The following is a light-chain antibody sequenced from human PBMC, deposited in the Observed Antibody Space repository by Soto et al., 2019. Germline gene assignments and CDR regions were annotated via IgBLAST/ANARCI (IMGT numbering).Light chain of an antibody. CDR1: SSNIGNNY. J-gene: IGLJ2*01. V-gene: IGLV1-51*01. CDR3: ATWDRSLTGEV. Sequence: QSALTQPPSVSAAPGQKVTISCSGSSSNIGNNYVSWFQQLPGTAPKLLIYDSNKRPSGIPDRFSGSKSGTSATLDITGLQTGAEADYYCATWDRSLTGEVFGGGTKLTVL. CDR2: DSN.